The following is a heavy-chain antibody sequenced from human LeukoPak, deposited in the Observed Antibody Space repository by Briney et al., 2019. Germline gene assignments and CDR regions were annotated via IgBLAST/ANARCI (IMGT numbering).Heavy chain of an antibody. CDR1: GFTFDDYA. V-gene: IGHV3-9*01. CDR3: AKAEGFFGGYYDH. Sequence: GGSLRLSCAASGFTFDDYAMHWVRQAPGKGLEWVSGISWNSGSIDYADSVKGRFTISRDNAKNSLYLQMNSLRAEDTAFYYCAKAEGFFGGYYDHWGQGTLVTVSS. CDR2: ISWNSGSI. D-gene: IGHD4-23*01. J-gene: IGHJ4*02.